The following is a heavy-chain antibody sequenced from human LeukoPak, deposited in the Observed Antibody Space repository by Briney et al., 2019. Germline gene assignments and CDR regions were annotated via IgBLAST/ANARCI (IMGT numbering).Heavy chain of an antibody. CDR2: IAGGDEST. D-gene: IGHD1-1*01. Sequence: GGSLRLSCAASGFPFSSYAMSWIRKAPGEGLEWLATIAGGDESTYYADSVKGRFAISRDNSKNTVFLHMNSLRVEDTAVYYCARGVYWSLDYWGQGTPVTV. CDR3: ARGVYWSLDY. J-gene: IGHJ4*02. V-gene: IGHV3-23*01. CDR1: GFPFSSYA.